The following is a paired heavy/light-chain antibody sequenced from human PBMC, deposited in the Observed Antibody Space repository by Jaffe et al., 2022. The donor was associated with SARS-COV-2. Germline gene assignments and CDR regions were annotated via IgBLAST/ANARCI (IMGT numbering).Light chain of an antibody. CDR1: QSISTY. V-gene: IGKV1-5*03. CDR2: QAS. CDR3: QEYNTYSRT. J-gene: IGKJ1*01. Sequence: DIQMTQSPSTLSASVGDSVSITCRASQSISTYLAWYQQKPGIAPYLLIYQASNLQSGVPSRFSGSGSGTEFTLTISSLQPDDFATYYCQEYNTYSRTFGQGTKVEI.
Heavy chain of an antibody. CDR1: GVSVTSNNW. CDR3: ARDRISIGVPAGTLYGMDV. Sequence: QVQLQESGPGLVKPSGTLSLTCEVSGVSVTSNNWWSWVRQAPGKGLEWIGEIYHSGTFNFKPSLGSRVTISMDKSKNQFSLNLTSVTAADTAVYYCARDRISIGVPAGTLYGMDVWGRGTTVTVS. V-gene: IGHV4-4*02. CDR2: IYHSGTF. J-gene: IGHJ6*02. D-gene: IGHD2-8*01.